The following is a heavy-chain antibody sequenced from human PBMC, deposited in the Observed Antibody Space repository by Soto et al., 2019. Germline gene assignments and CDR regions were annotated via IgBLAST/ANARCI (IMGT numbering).Heavy chain of an antibody. J-gene: IGHJ5*02. CDR2: IYHSGST. V-gene: IGHV4-4*02. Sequence: SETLSLTCAVSGGSISSSNWWSWVRQPPGKGLEWIGEIYHSGSTNYNPSLKSRVTISVDKSKNQFSLKLSSVTAADTAVYYCARFLSTVVTGWDWFDPWGQGTLVTVSS. CDR3: ARFLSTVVTGWDWFDP. D-gene: IGHD2-15*01. CDR1: GGSISSSNW.